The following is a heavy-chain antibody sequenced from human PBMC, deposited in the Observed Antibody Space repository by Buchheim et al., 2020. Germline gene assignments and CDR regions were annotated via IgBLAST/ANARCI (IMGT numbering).Heavy chain of an antibody. D-gene: IGHD2/OR15-2a*01. Sequence: QVQLQQWGAGLLKPSETLSLTCAIYGGSSSGFFWSWIRQPPGKGPEWIGEINDNGFTNYNPSLKSRVSISFDTSKKQFSLKVNSVTAADSALYYCARGRNYLVKVPGDRGPTFDFWGQGIL. CDR2: INDNGFT. J-gene: IGHJ4*03. CDR1: GGSSSGFF. V-gene: IGHV4-34*02. CDR3: ARGRNYLVKVPGDRGPTFDF.